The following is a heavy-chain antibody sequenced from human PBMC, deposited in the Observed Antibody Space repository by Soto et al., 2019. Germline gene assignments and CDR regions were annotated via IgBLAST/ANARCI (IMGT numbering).Heavy chain of an antibody. D-gene: IGHD3-3*01. CDR1: GYTFTSYG. J-gene: IGHJ5*02. Sequence: GSSVKVSCNASGYTFTSYGISWVRQAPGQGLEWMGWISAYNGNTNYAQKLQGRVTMTTDTSTSTAYMELRSLRSDDTAVYYCARDRVFQSWSGYYTYNWFDPWGQGTLVTVSS. CDR2: ISAYNGNT. CDR3: ARDRVFQSWSGYYTYNWFDP. V-gene: IGHV1-18*01.